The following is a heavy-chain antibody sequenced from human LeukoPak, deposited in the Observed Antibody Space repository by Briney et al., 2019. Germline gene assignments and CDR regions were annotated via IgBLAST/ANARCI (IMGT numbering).Heavy chain of an antibody. J-gene: IGHJ4*02. CDR3: ASPMWDTAIHDY. V-gene: IGHV3-74*01. CDR1: GFTFSSHW. Sequence: PGGSLRLSCAASGFTFSSHWMHWVRQAPGKGLVWVSRIKSDGSITSYADSVKGRFTISRDNAKDTLYLQMNSLRAEDAAVYYCASPMWDTAIHDYWGQGTLVTVSS. CDR2: IKSDGSIT. D-gene: IGHD5-18*01.